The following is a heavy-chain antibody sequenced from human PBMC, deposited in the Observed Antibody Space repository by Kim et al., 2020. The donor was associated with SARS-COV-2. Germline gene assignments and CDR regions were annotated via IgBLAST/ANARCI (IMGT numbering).Heavy chain of an antibody. V-gene: IGHV3-7*01. D-gene: IGHD2-2*01. J-gene: IGHJ5*02. Sequence: GGSLRLSCAASGFTFSNYWMSWVRQAPGKGLEWVANIKQDGSEKYYVDSVKGRFTISRDNAKNSLYLQMNSLRAEDTAIFYCARDYCSSSCYPNWFDPWGQGTLVTVSS. CDR1: GFTFSNYW. CDR3: ARDYCSSSCYPNWFDP. CDR2: IKQDGSEK.